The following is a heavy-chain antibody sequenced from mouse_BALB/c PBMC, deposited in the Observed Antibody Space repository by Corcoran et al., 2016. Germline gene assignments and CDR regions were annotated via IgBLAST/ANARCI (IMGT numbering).Heavy chain of an antibody. Sequence: QIQLVQSGPELKKPGETVKISCKASGYTFTNYGMNWVKQAPGKGLKWMGWINTYTGEPTYADDFKGRFAFSLETSASTAYLQINNLKNEDTATYFCASGYYGSSSAWFAYWGQGTLVTVSA. D-gene: IGHD1-1*01. V-gene: IGHV9-3-1*01. CDR3: ASGYYGSSSAWFAY. J-gene: IGHJ3*01. CDR1: GYTFTNYG. CDR2: INTYTGEP.